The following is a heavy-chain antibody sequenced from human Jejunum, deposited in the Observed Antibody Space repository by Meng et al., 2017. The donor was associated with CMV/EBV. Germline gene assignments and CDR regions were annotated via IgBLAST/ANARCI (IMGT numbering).Heavy chain of an antibody. CDR1: LSFSRYW. V-gene: IGHV3-7*01. D-gene: IGHD2-2*01. Sequence: LSFSRYWMSWVRQGPGKGLEWVATIKSDGSEEHYVESVRGRFTISRENAKNTLHLQIDSRRAEDTAVYHCARDCSTSCPFQPRGDYWGQGTLVTVSS. CDR2: IKSDGSEE. CDR3: ARDCSTSCPFQPRGDY. J-gene: IGHJ4*02.